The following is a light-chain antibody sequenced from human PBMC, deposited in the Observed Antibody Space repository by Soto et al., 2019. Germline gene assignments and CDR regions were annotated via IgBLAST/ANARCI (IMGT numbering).Light chain of an antibody. J-gene: IGKJ2*01. CDR1: QSVSR. Sequence: EIVVTQSPGTLSLSPGERATLSCRASQSVSRLSWYQQKPGQAPRLLFSGASTRATGIPDSFSGSGSGTDFTLTISRLEPDDYALYYCQQCDNSPYTLGQGTKLEIK. CDR2: GAS. CDR3: QQCDNSPYT. V-gene: IGKV3-20*01.